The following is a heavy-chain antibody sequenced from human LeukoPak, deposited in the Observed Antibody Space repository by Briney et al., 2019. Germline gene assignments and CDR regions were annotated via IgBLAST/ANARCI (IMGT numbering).Heavy chain of an antibody. CDR1: GFTFSSYS. V-gene: IGHV3-48*01. CDR2: ISSSSSTT. CDR3: AKSPRAAGTLLLPFDY. J-gene: IGHJ4*02. D-gene: IGHD6-13*01. Sequence: GGSLRLSCAASGFTFSSYSMNWVRQAPGKGLEWVSYISSSSSTTYYADSVKGRFTISRDNSKNTLYLQMNSLRAEDTAVYYCAKSPRAAGTLLLPFDYWGQGTLVTVSS.